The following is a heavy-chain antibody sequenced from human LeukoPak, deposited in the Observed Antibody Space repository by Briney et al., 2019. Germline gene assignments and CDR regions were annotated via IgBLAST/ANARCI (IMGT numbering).Heavy chain of an antibody. CDR3: ARDRTTVAGVWFDP. Sequence: GGSLRLSCAASGFTFSTYEMNWVRQAPGKGLECISYISSSGTTMHYADSVKGRFTISRDNAKNSLYLQMNCLRAEDTAIYYCARDRTTVAGVWFDPWGQGTLVTVSS. CDR2: ISSSGTTM. J-gene: IGHJ5*02. D-gene: IGHD6-19*01. CDR1: GFTFSTYE. V-gene: IGHV3-48*03.